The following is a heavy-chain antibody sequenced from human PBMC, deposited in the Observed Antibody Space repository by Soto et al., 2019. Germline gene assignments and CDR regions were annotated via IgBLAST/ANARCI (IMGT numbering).Heavy chain of an antibody. CDR1: GGTFSSYT. CDR2: IIPILGIA. CDR3: ATSRFLEWLCQERRDWNYGNNWFDP. J-gene: IGHJ5*02. D-gene: IGHD3-3*01. V-gene: IGHV1-69*02. Sequence: QVQLVQSGAEVKKPGSSVKVSCKASGGTFSSYTISWVRQAPGQGLEWRGRIIPILGIANYAQKFQGRVTITADKSTRTACMELRSLRSEDTAVYYCATSRFLEWLCQERRDWNYGNNWFDPWGQGTLVTVSS.